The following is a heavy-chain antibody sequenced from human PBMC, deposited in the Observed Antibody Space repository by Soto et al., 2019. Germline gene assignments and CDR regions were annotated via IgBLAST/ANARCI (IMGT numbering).Heavy chain of an antibody. J-gene: IGHJ4*02. CDR1: GFTFSNHA. V-gene: IGHV3-64D*08. CDR3: VRDSSYTVTYDY. CDR2: ISGNGVDV. D-gene: IGHD4-17*01. Sequence: GGSLRLSCAAAGFTFSNHALHWVRQAPGKRLEYVSGISGNGVDVDYAASVNSRFTISRDNSKNTLYLQMTSLTTEDTAIYYCVRDSSYTVTYDYWGQGTLVTVPQ.